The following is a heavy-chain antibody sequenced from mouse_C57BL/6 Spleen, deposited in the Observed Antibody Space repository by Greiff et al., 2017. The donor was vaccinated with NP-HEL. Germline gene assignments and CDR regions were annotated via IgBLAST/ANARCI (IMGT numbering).Heavy chain of an antibody. J-gene: IGHJ2*01. Sequence: EVNVVESGGGLVQPGGSLSLSCAASGFTFTDYYMSWVRQPPGKALEWLVFIRNKANGYTTEYSASVKGRFTISRDNSQSILYLKMNALRAEDRATYYCARSPAYDGSSYSYFDDWGQGTTLTVSS. CDR2: IRNKANGYTT. V-gene: IGHV7-3*01. CDR3: ARSPAYDGSSYSYFDD. CDR1: GFTFTDYY. D-gene: IGHD1-1*01.